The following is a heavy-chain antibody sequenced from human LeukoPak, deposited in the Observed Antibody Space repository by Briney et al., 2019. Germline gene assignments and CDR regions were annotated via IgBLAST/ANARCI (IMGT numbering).Heavy chain of an antibody. CDR1: GIRVNSNY. V-gene: IGHV3-53*01. CDR2: IYSGGST. D-gene: IGHD3-10*01. J-gene: IGHJ4*02. CDR3: ARITSTYFDY. Sequence: GGSLRLSCAASGIRVNSNYMSWVRQARGKALEWVSVIYSGGSTSYADSVKGRFTISRDNSKNTMYLQMNSLRAEDTAVYYCARITSTYFDYWGQGTLVTVSS.